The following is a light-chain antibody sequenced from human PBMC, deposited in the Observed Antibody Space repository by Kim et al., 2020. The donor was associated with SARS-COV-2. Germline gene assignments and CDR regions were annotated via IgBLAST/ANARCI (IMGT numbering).Light chain of an antibody. Sequence: ASVADSCTITCRASHGISNYLAWYPQNRGKVPQVLIYAASASQSGVPSLSSSSSSGTDYTLTISSLQPEDVENYYCQKYNSAPITFGGGTKVDIK. CDR3: QKYNSAPIT. V-gene: IGKV1-27*01. J-gene: IGKJ4*01. CDR1: HGISNY. CDR2: AAS.